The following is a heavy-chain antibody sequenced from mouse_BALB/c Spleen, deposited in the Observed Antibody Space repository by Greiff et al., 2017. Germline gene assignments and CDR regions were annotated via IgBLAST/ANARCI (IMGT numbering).Heavy chain of an antibody. J-gene: IGHJ1*01. V-gene: IGHV1-87*01. CDR2: IYPGDGDT. CDR1: GYTFTSYW. CDR3: ARGPFGYDGYFDV. Sequence: VQLQQSGAELARPGASVKLSCKASGYTFTSYWMQWVKQRPGQGLEWIGAIYPGDGDTRYTQKFKGKATLTADKSSSTAYMQLSSLASEDSAVYYCARGPFGYDGYFDVWGAGTTVTVSS. D-gene: IGHD2-2*01.